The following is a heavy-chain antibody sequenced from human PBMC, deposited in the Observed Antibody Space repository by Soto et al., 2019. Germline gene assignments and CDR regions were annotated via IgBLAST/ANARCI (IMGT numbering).Heavy chain of an antibody. Sequence: PGESLKISCKGSGYSFTSYWIGWVRQMPGKGLEWMGIIYPGDSDTRYSPSFQGQVTISADKSISTAYLQWSSLKASDTAMYYCARHRHCSGGSCYPNLWGQGTLVTVXS. D-gene: IGHD2-15*01. V-gene: IGHV5-51*01. CDR3: ARHRHCSGGSCYPNL. CDR2: IYPGDSDT. CDR1: GYSFTSYW. J-gene: IGHJ4*02.